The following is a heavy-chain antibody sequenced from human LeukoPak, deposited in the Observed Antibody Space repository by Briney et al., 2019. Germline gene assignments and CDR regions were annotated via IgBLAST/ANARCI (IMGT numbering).Heavy chain of an antibody. J-gene: IGHJ5*02. CDR2: INPNSGGT. Sequence: GASVKVSCKASGYTFTGYYMHWVRQAPGQGLEWMGWINPNSGGTNYAQKFQGRVTMTRDTSISTAYMELSRLRSDDTAVYYCAEGGTIFGVVDDNWFDPWGQGTLVTVS. CDR3: AEGGTIFGVVDDNWFDP. CDR1: GYTFTGYY. D-gene: IGHD3-3*01. V-gene: IGHV1-2*02.